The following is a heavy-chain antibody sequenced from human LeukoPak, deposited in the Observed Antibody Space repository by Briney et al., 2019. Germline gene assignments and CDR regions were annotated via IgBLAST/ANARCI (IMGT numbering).Heavy chain of an antibody. CDR3: ASLGGFDDY. D-gene: IGHD3-16*01. Sequence: PSETLSLTCTVSGGSISSSSYYWGWIRQPPGKGLEWIGSIYYSGSTYYNPSLKSRVTISVDTSKNQFFLKLSSVTAADTAVYYCASLGGFDDYWGQGTLVTVSS. J-gene: IGHJ4*02. V-gene: IGHV4-39*07. CDR1: GGSISSSSYY. CDR2: IYYSGST.